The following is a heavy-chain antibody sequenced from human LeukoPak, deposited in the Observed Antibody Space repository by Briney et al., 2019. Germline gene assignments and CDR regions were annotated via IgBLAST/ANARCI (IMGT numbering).Heavy chain of an antibody. CDR3: AKDRLVLVSSIES. Sequence: PGRSLRLSCAASGFTFSSYGMHWVRQAPGKGLEWVAVISYDGSNKYYADSVKGRFTISRDNSNNTLYLQMNSLRAEDTAVYHCAKDRLVLVSSIESWGQGTLVTVSS. CDR1: GFTFSSYG. D-gene: IGHD3-16*01. J-gene: IGHJ4*02. V-gene: IGHV3-30*18. CDR2: ISYDGSNK.